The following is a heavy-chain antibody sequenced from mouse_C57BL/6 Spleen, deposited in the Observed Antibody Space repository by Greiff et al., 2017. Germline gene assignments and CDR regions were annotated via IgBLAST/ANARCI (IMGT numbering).Heavy chain of an antibody. CDR1: GYTFTSYW. CDR3: ARGDGYYDY. Sequence: VQLKQPGAELVKPGASVKMSCKASGYTFTSYWITWVKQRPVQGLEWIGDIYPGSGSTNYNEKFKSKATLTVDTSSSTAYMQLSSLTSEDSAVYYNARGDGYYDYWGQGTTLTVSS. V-gene: IGHV1-55*01. J-gene: IGHJ2*01. D-gene: IGHD2-3*01. CDR2: IYPGSGST.